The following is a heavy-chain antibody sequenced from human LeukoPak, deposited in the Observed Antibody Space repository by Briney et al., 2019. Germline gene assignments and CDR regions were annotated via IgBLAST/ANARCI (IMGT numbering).Heavy chain of an antibody. CDR3: ARGPYSGTYGDTYYYYMDV. CDR1: GFSFSSYN. J-gene: IGHJ6*03. CDR2: ITSSSTYT. Sequence: GGSLRLSCAASGFSFSSYNMNWARQTPGKGLEWVSSITSSSTYTFYADSVKGRFTISRDNARNSLYLQMNSLRAEDTAVYYCARGPYSGTYGDTYYYYMDVWGKGTTVTISS. V-gene: IGHV3-21*01. D-gene: IGHD1-26*01.